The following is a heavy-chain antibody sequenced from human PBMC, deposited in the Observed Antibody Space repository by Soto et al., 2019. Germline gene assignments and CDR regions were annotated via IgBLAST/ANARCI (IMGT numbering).Heavy chain of an antibody. J-gene: IGHJ4*02. CDR3: AKASGWFGEFDY. CDR2: ISGSGGST. D-gene: IGHD3-10*01. Sequence: EVQLLESGGGLVQLGGSLRLSCAASGFTFSSYAMGWVRQAPGKGLEWVSAISGSGGSTYYADSVKGRFTISRDNSKNTLYLQMNSLRAEDTAVYYCAKASGWFGEFDYWGQGTLVTVSS. CDR1: GFTFSSYA. V-gene: IGHV3-23*01.